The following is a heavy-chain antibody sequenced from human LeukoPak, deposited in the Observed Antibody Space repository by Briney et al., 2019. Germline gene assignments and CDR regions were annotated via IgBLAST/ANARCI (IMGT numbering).Heavy chain of an antibody. V-gene: IGHV4-59*08. Sequence: SETLSLTCTVSGGSISNYYWTWIRQSPGKGLEWIGYIYSSGSTKYNPSLKSRVTISVDTSKNQFSLNLSSVTAADTALYYCARLPSGSSPFDYWGQGPLVTVPS. D-gene: IGHD3-10*01. J-gene: IGHJ4*02. CDR3: ARLPSGSSPFDY. CDR1: GGSISNYY. CDR2: IYSSGST.